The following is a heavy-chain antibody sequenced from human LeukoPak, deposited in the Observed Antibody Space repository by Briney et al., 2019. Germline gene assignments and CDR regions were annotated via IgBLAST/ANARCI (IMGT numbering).Heavy chain of an antibody. CDR2: NKPNSGGT. CDR3: ATYNWNDVLQH. CDR1: GYTFTGYY. D-gene: IGHD1-20*01. J-gene: IGHJ1*01. Sequence: ASVKVSCKASGYTFTGYYMHWVRQAPGQGLEWMGWNKPNSGGTNYAQKFQGRVTMTRDTSISTAYMELSRLRSDDTAVYYCATYNWNDVLQHWGQGTLVTVSS. V-gene: IGHV1-2*02.